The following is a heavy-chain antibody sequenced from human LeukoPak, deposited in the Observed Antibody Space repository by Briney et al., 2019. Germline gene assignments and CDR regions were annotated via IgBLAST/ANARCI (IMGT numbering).Heavy chain of an antibody. J-gene: IGHJ4*02. V-gene: IGHV3-64D*06. D-gene: IGHD6-13*01. CDR3: VRRGSSWSFDY. CDR2: ISSNGGST. CDR1: GFTFSSYA. Sequence: GGSLRLSCAASGFTFSSYAMSWVRQAPGKGLQYVSGISSNGGSTYYADSVKARFTISRDNSKNTLFLQMSSLRAEDTAVYYRVRRGSSWSFDYWGQGTLVTVSS.